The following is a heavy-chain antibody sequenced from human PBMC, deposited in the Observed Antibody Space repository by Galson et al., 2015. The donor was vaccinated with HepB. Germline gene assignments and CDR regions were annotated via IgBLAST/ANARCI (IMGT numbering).Heavy chain of an antibody. CDR2: IDAGNGNT. V-gene: IGHV1-3*01. D-gene: IGHD3-16*01. J-gene: IGHJ4*02. Sequence: SVKVSCKASGGTFSSYAISWVRQAPGQGLEWLGWIDAGNGNTEYSQKFQGRVTFTRDTSASTAYMELSSLRSEDTAVYYCARGGVGGILVYWGQGTLVTVSS. CDR3: ARGGVGGILVY. CDR1: GGTFSSYA.